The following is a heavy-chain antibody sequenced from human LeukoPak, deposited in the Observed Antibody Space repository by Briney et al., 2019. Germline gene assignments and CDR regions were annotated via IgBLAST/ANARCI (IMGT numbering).Heavy chain of an antibody. Sequence: ASVKVSCKVSRYTLTELSMHWVRQAPGKGLEWMGGFDPEDGETIYAQKFQGRVTMTEDTSTDTAYMELSSLRSEDTAVYYCATGKIYSRFFDYWGQGTLVTVSS. CDR3: ATGKIYSRFFDY. J-gene: IGHJ4*02. CDR1: RYTLTELS. D-gene: IGHD5-18*01. V-gene: IGHV1-24*01. CDR2: FDPEDGET.